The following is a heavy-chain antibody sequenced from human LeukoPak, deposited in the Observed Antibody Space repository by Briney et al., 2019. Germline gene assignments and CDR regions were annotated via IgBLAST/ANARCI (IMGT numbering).Heavy chain of an antibody. V-gene: IGHV3-23*01. Sequence: GGSLRLSCAASGFTSSDYTMNWVRQAPGKGLEWVSGISVSDGSTYYADSVKGRFTMSRDNSNNMLFLQMNSLRAEDTAVYYCAKDRSRSSTNCPYDYWGQGTLVAVSS. CDR2: ISVSDGST. J-gene: IGHJ4*02. CDR1: GFTSSDYT. D-gene: IGHD2-2*01. CDR3: AKDRSRSSTNCPYDY.